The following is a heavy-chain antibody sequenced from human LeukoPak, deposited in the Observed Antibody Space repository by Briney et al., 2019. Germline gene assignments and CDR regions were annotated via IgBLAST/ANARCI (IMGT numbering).Heavy chain of an antibody. CDR2: IYSSGST. V-gene: IGHV4-39*07. CDR1: GVSISSTNSY. D-gene: IGHD1-26*01. CDR3: ARKREGPTTGIDY. Sequence: SETLSLTCTVSGVSISSTNSYWGWIRQSPRTGLEWIGNIYSSGSTYYNPSLKSRATISIDTSENQFSLTLTSVTAADTAVYYCARKREGPTTGIDYWGQGTLVTVSS. J-gene: IGHJ4*02.